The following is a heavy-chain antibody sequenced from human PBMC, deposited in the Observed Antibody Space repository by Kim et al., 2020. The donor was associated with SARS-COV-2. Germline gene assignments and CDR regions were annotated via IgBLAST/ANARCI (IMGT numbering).Heavy chain of an antibody. J-gene: IGHJ5*02. CDR2: INDGGGT. CDR3: ARSPNWFDP. V-gene: IGHV4-34*01. CDR1: GESFSTYY. Sequence: SDTLSLTCAVYGESFSTYYWTWIRQSPGKGLEWIGEINDGGGTNYSPSRKSRVTISVGTSKNQFSLKLRSVTAADTGVYYCARSPNWFDPWGLGPLVTVSS.